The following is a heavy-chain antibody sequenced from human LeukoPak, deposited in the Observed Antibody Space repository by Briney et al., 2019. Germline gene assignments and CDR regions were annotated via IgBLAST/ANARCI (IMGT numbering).Heavy chain of an antibody. J-gene: IGHJ4*02. Sequence: AETLSLTCAVYGGSFSGYYWSWIRQPPGKGLEWIGEINHSGSTNYNPSLKSRVTISVDTSKSQFSLTLRSVTAADTAVYYCARAPAYCSGGSCYAFDYWGQGTLVTVSS. V-gene: IGHV4-34*01. CDR3: ARAPAYCSGGSCYAFDY. D-gene: IGHD2-15*01. CDR2: INHSGST. CDR1: GGSFSGYY.